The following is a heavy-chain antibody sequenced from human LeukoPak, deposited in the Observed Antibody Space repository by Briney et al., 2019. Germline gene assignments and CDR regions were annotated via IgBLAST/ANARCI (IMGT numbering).Heavy chain of an antibody. J-gene: IGHJ3*02. CDR1: GGTFSSYA. CDR2: IIAIFGTA. Sequence: ASVKVSCKASGGTFSSYAISWVRQAPGQGLEWMGGIIAIFGTANYAQKFQGKVTITADASTSTAYMELSSLRSDDTAVYYSARVWLIADFWSGYRKGAFDISGEGAIVTVSS. CDR3: ARVWLIADFWSGYRKGAFDI. V-gene: IGHV1-69*13. D-gene: IGHD3-3*01.